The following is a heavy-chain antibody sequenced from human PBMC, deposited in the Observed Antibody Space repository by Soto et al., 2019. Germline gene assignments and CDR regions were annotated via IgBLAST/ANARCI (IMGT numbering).Heavy chain of an antibody. V-gene: IGHV4-30-4*01. CDR1: GGSISSGYCY. D-gene: IGHD3-10*01. CDR3: AGSSLYGLDV. Sequence: QVQLQESGPGLVKPSQTLSLTCSVSGGSISSGYCYWIWIRPPPGTGRVWIWNIYDSGNTYYNPSLRRSLIISIDTSKNQFSLEVGAVTAAYSGVYDWAGSSLYGLDVWGQGTTVTVSS. J-gene: IGHJ6*02. CDR2: IYDSGNT.